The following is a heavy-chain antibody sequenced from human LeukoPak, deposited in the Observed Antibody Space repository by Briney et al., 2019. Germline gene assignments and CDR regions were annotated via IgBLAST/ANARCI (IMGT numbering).Heavy chain of an antibody. CDR2: IWYDGSDK. CDR3: AKDRRIYCSSTSCYTGDY. CDR1: GFTFSSYG. V-gene: IGHV3-30*02. Sequence: PGGSLRLSCAASGFTFSSYGMHWVRQAPGKGLEWVAVIWYDGSDKYYADSAKGRFTISRDNSKNTLYLQMNSLRAEDTAVYYCAKDRRIYCSSTSCYTGDYWGQGTLVTVSS. J-gene: IGHJ4*02. D-gene: IGHD2-2*02.